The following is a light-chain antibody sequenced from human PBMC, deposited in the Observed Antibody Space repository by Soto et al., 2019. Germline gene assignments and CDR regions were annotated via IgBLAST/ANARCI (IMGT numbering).Light chain of an antibody. Sequence: EIVFTHSPGTLSLSPGERATLSCRASQSVSSSYLAWYQQNRGQAPRLLIYGASSRAPGIPDRFGGSGSGTDFTLTISRLEPEDFAVYYCQQYGSSRWTFGQGTKVDIK. CDR3: QQYGSSRWT. J-gene: IGKJ1*01. CDR2: GAS. CDR1: QSVSSSY. V-gene: IGKV3-20*01.